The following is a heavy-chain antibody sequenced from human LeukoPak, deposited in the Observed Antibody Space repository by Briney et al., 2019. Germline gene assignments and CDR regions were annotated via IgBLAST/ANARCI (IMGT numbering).Heavy chain of an antibody. D-gene: IGHD6-6*01. CDR1: GFTFSSYW. CDR2: IKQDGSEK. V-gene: IGHV3-7*01. Sequence: GGSLRLSCAASGFTFSSYWMSWVRQAPGKGLEWVANIKQDGSEKYYVDSVKGRFTISRDNAKNSLYLQMNSLRAEDTAVYYCAREYSSSPYYYYYMDVWGKGTTVTVSS. CDR3: AREYSSSPYYYYYMDV. J-gene: IGHJ6*03.